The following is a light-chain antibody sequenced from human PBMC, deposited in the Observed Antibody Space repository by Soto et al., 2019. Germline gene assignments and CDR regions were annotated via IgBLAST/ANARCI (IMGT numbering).Light chain of an antibody. CDR1: QSIGSGY. Sequence: EIVLAQSPATLSLSPGERATLSCRASQSIGSGYLAWYQHKPGQAPRLLFYGASTRATGIPDRFSGSGSGTDFTLIISRLEPEDFAVYYCQQYGSSPWTFGQGTKVDIK. V-gene: IGKV3-20*01. CDR2: GAS. J-gene: IGKJ1*01. CDR3: QQYGSSPWT.